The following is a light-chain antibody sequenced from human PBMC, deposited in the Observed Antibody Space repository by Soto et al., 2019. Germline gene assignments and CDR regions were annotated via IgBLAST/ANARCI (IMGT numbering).Light chain of an antibody. CDR3: QQYNNWPRT. V-gene: IGKV3-15*01. CDR1: QSVSSK. CDR2: RAY. J-gene: IGKJ1*01. Sequence: EIVMTESPATLSVSPGEGSPRSCKAIQSVSSKLAWYQQTPGQAPRLLIYRAYTRATDITARFSGSGSGTEFTLTISSLQSEDFAVYYCQQYNNWPRTVGQGTKVEIK.